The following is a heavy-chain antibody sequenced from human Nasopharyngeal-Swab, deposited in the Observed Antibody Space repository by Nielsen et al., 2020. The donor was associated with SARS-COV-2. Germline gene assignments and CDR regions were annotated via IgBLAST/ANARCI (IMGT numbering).Heavy chain of an antibody. V-gene: IGHV5-51*01. CDR3: ARLNTMIPGDFQH. Sequence: GGSLRLSCKGSGYSFTSYWIGWVRQMPGKGLEWMGIIYPGDSDTRYSPSFQGQVTISADKSISTAYLQWSSLKASDTAMYYCARLNTMIPGDFQHWGQGTLVTVSS. J-gene: IGHJ1*01. D-gene: IGHD3-22*01. CDR1: GYSFTSYW. CDR2: IYPGDSDT.